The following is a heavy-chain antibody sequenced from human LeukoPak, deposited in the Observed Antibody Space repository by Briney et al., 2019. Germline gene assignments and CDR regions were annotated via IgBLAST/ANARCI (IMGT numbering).Heavy chain of an antibody. V-gene: IGHV3-23*01. D-gene: IGHD3-16*01. CDR2: IGGSGDNT. J-gene: IGHJ4*02. CDR3: AKVTYDYVWGSYES. Sequence: GGSLRLSCAASGFTFSSFVMSWVRQAPGKGLEWVSAIGGSGDNTYYADYVKGRFTISRDNSKYTLYLQMNSLRAEDTAVYYCAKVTYDYVWGSYESWGQGTLVTVSS. CDR1: GFTFSSFV.